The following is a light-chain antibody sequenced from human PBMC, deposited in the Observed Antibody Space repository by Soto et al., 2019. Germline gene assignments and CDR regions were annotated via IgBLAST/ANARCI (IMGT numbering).Light chain of an antibody. V-gene: IGLV4-69*01. CDR2: LKSDGSH. CDR3: QTWSTDIRV. Sequence: QPVLTQAPSASASLGASVKLTCTLSSGHNSYAIAWHQQQPEKGPRYLMKLKSDGSHSKGDGIPDRFSGSSSGAERYLTISSLQSEDEADYYCQTWSTDIRVFGGGTKVTVL. J-gene: IGLJ3*02. CDR1: SGHNSYA.